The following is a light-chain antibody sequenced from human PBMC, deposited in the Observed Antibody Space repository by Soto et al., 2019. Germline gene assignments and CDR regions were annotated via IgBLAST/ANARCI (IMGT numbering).Light chain of an antibody. CDR3: QQYNNWVLT. Sequence: EIVMTQSPATLSVSPGERATLSCRASQSVSSNLAWYQQKPGQAPRLLIYGASTRATGIPARFSGSGSGTEFTLTISSLLSEDFAVYYCQQYNNWVLTFGGGTKVEIK. CDR1: QSVSSN. CDR2: GAS. J-gene: IGKJ4*01. V-gene: IGKV3-15*01.